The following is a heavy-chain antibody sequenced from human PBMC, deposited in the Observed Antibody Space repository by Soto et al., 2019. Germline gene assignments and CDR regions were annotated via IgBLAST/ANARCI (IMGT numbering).Heavy chain of an antibody. CDR2: ISGSGGST. V-gene: IGHV3-23*01. D-gene: IGHD2-2*01. CDR3: AKDRIVVVPAARWNWFDP. J-gene: IGHJ5*02. CDR1: GFTFSSYA. Sequence: GGSLRLSCAASGFTFSSYAMSWVRRAPGKGLEWVSAISGSGGSTYYADSVKGRFTISRDNSKNTLYLKMNSLRAEDTAVYYCAKDRIVVVPAARWNWFDPWGQGTLVTVSA.